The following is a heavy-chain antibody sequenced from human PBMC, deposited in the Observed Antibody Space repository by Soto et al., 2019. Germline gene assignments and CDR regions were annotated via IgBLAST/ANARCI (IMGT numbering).Heavy chain of an antibody. J-gene: IGHJ5*02. V-gene: IGHV6-1*01. D-gene: IGHD2-15*01. CDR1: GDSVSSNSAA. CDR3: ALAYCSGGSCWAWSGWFDP. CDR2: TYYRSKWYN. Sequence: QVQLQQSGPGLVKPLQTLSLTCAISGDSVSSNSAAWNWIRQSPSRGLEWLGRTYYRSKWYNDYAVSVKSRITTNPDTSKNQFSLQLNSVPPEDTAVYCCALAYCSGGSCWAWSGWFDPWGQGTLVTVSS.